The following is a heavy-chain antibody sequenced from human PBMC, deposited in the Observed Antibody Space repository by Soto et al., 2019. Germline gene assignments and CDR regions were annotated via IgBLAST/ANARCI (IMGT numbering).Heavy chain of an antibody. CDR1: GGTFSSYA. CDR3: AREGGDIVLVPAAILDREYYYYGMDV. CDR2: IIPIFGTA. D-gene: IGHD2-2*01. V-gene: IGHV1-69*12. Sequence: QVQLVQSGAEVKKPGSSVKVSCKASGGTFSSYAISWVRQAPGQGLEWMGGIIPIFGTASYAQKFQGRVTITADESTSTAYMELSSLRSEDTAVYYCAREGGDIVLVPAAILDREYYYYGMDVWGQGTTVTVSS. J-gene: IGHJ6*02.